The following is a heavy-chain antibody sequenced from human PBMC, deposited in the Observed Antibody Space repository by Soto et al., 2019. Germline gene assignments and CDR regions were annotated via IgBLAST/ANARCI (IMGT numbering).Heavy chain of an antibody. CDR3: AKLQGSGSYYDDGY. CDR2: IVPVFGTA. V-gene: IGHV1-69*01. J-gene: IGHJ4*02. CDR1: GGPSNNYG. D-gene: IGHD3-10*01. Sequence: QVQLIQSGAEVKTSGSSVKVSCKALGGPSNNYGDSWVRQTPGQGLEWMGGIVPVFGTANYAPKFHGRLMITADDSTRPVNMELRSLTSDDTAVYYCAKLQGSGSYYDDGYWGQGTLVTVSS.